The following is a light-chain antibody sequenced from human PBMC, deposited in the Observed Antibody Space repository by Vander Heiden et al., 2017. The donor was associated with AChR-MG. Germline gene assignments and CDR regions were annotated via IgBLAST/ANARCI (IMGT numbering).Light chain of an antibody. CDR2: RDS. V-gene: IGLV3-9*01. CDR3: QVWDSNTAV. Sequence: SYELSQPPSVSVALGQTATITCGGNNIGLKNVHWYQQRPGQAPVLVIYRDSDRPSGIPERFSGSNSGNTATLTISRAQAGDETDYYCQVWDSNTAVFGGGTKLTVL. CDR1: NIGLKN. J-gene: IGLJ2*01.